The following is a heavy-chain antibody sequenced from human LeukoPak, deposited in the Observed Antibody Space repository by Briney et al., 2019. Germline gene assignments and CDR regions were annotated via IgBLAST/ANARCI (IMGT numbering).Heavy chain of an antibody. V-gene: IGHV3-23*01. D-gene: IGHD1-1*01. CDR2: VSGSGGNT. CDR1: GFSFSSYG. Sequence: GGSLRLSCAASGFSFSSYGMSWVRKAPGKGLEWVSGVSGSGGNTYYADSVKGRFTISRDNSKNTLYLQMNSLRVEDTAVYYCAKDGWSTTGTTNFDYWGQGTLVTVSS. J-gene: IGHJ4*02. CDR3: AKDGWSTTGTTNFDY.